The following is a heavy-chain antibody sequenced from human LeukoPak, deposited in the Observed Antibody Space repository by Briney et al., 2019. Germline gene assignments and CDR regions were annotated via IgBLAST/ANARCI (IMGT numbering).Heavy chain of an antibody. J-gene: IGHJ6*03. Sequence: TSETLSLTCTVSGGSVSSGSYYWGWIRQPPGKGLEWIGNIYYSGSTYYNPSLKSRVTISVDTSKNQFSLKLSSVTAADTAVYYCARCPWTYYYYYMDVWGKGTTVTISS. V-gene: IGHV4-39*01. CDR2: IYYSGST. CDR1: GGSVSSGSYY. D-gene: IGHD3/OR15-3a*01. CDR3: ARCPWTYYYYYMDV.